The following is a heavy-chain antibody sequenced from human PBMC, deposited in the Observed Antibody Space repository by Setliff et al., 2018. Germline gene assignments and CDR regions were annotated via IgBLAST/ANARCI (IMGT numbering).Heavy chain of an antibody. J-gene: IGHJ6*03. V-gene: IGHV4-59*02. CDR3: ARARSRYYNFWSGEMDV. D-gene: IGHD3-3*01. CDR2: ISYSGIT. Sequence: SETLSLTCNVSGASVSSHYWDWIRQPPGKGLEWIGFISYSGITTYNVSLKSRVSISVDTSKNQFSLKLSSVTAADTAVYYCARARSRYYNFWSGEMDVWGKGTTVTV. CDR1: GASVSSHY.